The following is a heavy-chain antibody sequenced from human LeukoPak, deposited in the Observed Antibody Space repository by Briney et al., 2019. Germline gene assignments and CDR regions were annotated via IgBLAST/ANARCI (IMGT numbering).Heavy chain of an antibody. Sequence: GGSLRLSCAAAGFTFSSYAMSWVRQAPGKGLEWVSAISGSGGSTYYADSVKGRFTISRDNSKNTLYLQMNSLRAEDTAVCYCAKEMDNGGCFDYWGQGTLVTVSS. D-gene: IGHD3-16*01. CDR2: ISGSGGST. V-gene: IGHV3-23*01. CDR3: AKEMDNGGCFDY. J-gene: IGHJ4*02. CDR1: GFTFSSYA.